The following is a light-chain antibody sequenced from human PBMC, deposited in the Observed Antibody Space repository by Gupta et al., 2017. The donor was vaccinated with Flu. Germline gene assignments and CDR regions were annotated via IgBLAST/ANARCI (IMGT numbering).Light chain of an antibody. V-gene: IGKV3-20*01. CDR1: QSVSSSY. CDR3: QQYGNSRET. CDR2: GAS. J-gene: IGKJ1*01. Sequence: EIVLTQSPGTLSLSPGEGATLSCRASQSVSSSYLAWYQQKPGQAPRLLIYGASSRATGIPDRFSGSGSGTDFTLTISRLEPEDVAVYYCQQYGNSRETFGQGTKVEIK.